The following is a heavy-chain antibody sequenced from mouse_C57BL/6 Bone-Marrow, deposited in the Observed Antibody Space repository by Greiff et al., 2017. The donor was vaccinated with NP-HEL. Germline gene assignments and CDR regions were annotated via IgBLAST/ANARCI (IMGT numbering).Heavy chain of an antibody. V-gene: IGHV5-4*03. Sequence: EVKLMESGGGLVKPGWSLKLSCAASGFTFSSYAMSWVRQTPEKRLEWVATISDGGSYTYYPDNVKGRFTISRDNAKNNLYLQMSHLKSEDTAMYYCARAATGAPDYWGQGTTLTVSS. CDR1: GFTFSSYA. D-gene: IGHD1-2*01. CDR2: ISDGGSYT. CDR3: ARAATGAPDY. J-gene: IGHJ2*01.